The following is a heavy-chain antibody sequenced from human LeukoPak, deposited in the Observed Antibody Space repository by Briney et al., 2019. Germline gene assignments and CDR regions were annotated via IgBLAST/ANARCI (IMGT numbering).Heavy chain of an antibody. D-gene: IGHD1-26*01. CDR2: ISYDGSNK. Sequence: GRSPRLSCAASGFTFSNYGIHWVRQAPGKGLEWVAVISYDGSNKYYADSVKGQFTISRDNSKNTLYLQMNSLRAEDTAVYYCAKEVRDSGSYRFDYWGQGTLVTVSS. V-gene: IGHV3-30*18. J-gene: IGHJ4*02. CDR3: AKEVRDSGSYRFDY. CDR1: GFTFSNYG.